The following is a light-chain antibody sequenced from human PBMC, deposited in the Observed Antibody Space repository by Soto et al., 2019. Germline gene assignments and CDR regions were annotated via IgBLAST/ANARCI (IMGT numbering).Light chain of an antibody. CDR3: QQHNNHPLS. CDR2: DAS. Sequence: DIQMTQSPSSLSASVGDRVIVTCQASQDINNYLNWYQQRPGKAPKLLIYDASNLETGVPSRFSGSESGKNFTFTISSLQPEDIATYYCQQHNNHPLSCGGGTKGEIK. J-gene: IGKJ4*01. CDR1: QDINNY. V-gene: IGKV1-33*01.